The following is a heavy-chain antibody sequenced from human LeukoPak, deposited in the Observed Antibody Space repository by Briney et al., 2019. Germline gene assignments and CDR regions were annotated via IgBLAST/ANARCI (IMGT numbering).Heavy chain of an antibody. CDR3: ARDERAYYSDSGSSSPRDYYYYYMDV. V-gene: IGHV3-11*01. Sequence: GGSLRLSCAASGFSFSDYYMTWIRQTPGKGLEWVSDISSNGRGTFYAESVRGRFTVSRDNAKKSLYLQMNSLRVEDTAVYYCARDERAYYSDSGSSSPRDYYYYYMDVWGKGTTVTVSS. CDR1: GFSFSDYY. CDR2: ISSNGRGT. D-gene: IGHD3-10*01. J-gene: IGHJ6*03.